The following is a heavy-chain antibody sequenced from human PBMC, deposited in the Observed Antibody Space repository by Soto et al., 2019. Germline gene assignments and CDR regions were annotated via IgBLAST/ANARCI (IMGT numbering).Heavy chain of an antibody. V-gene: IGHV3-30-3*01. Sequence: PRGSPSLSCVASGFTFSSYTKHLVRQSAGKVLEWVAVISYDGTDAYYADSMKGRFTIARDNSKSTLYLQMSSLRAGDTAVYYCARDHKDFWSAYKSFPRHWGQGTMVTVSS. J-gene: IGHJ4*02. CDR2: ISYDGTDA. D-gene: IGHD3-3*01. CDR1: GFTFSSYT. CDR3: ARDHKDFWSAYKSFPRH.